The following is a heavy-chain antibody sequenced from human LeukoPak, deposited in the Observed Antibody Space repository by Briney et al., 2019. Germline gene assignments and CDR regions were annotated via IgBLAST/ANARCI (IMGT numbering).Heavy chain of an antibody. CDR1: GFSFSSYA. D-gene: IGHD4/OR15-4a*01. J-gene: IGHJ4*02. V-gene: IGHV3-23*01. CDR3: ARGAPGAFDY. CDR2: MRGSGDST. Sequence: GGSLRLSCAASGFSFSSYAMGWVRQAPGKGLEWVSGMRGSGDSTYYADSVKGRFTFSRSNSKNTLYLQMDSLRAEDSAMYYCARGAPGAFDYWGLGTLVTVSS.